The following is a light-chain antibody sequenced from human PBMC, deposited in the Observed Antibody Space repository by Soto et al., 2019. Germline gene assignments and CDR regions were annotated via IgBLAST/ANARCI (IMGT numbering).Light chain of an antibody. Sequence: QSALTQPASVSGSPGQSITISCTGTSSDVGGYNFVSWYQHHPGNAPKLIIYDVSNRPSGVSNRFSGSKSGSTASLTISGLQAEDEADYICMSYTSSTIYVFGTGTKLTVL. CDR3: MSYTSSTIYV. CDR1: SSDVGGYNF. J-gene: IGLJ1*01. V-gene: IGLV2-14*03. CDR2: DVS.